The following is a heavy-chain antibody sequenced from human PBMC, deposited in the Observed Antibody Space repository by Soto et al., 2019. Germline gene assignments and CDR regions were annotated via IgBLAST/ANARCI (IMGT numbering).Heavy chain of an antibody. Sequence: QVQLQESGPGLVKPSQTLSLTCTVSGGSISNPDYYWSWIRQPPGKGLEWIGSILSNGETSYSPSLESRLSMSVDTSKNQCSLSLRSVTASDTAVYFCAREGRLQSLDYWGQGTLVTVSS. CDR2: ILSNGET. D-gene: IGHD4-4*01. CDR1: GGSISNPDYY. CDR3: AREGRLQSLDY. V-gene: IGHV4-30-4*01. J-gene: IGHJ4*02.